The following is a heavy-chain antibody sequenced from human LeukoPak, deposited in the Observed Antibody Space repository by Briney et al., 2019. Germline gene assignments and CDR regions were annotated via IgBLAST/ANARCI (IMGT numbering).Heavy chain of an antibody. CDR2: INPNSGGT. V-gene: IGHV1-2*02. D-gene: IGHD5-18*01. CDR3: ARDTAMAFYYMDV. CDR1: GYTFTGYY. J-gene: IGHJ6*03. Sequence: GASVKVSCKASGYTFTGYYMHWVRQAPGQGLEWMGWINPNSGGTNYAQKFQGRATMTRDTSISTAYMELSRLRSDDTAVYYCARDTAMAFYYMDVWGKGTTVTVSS.